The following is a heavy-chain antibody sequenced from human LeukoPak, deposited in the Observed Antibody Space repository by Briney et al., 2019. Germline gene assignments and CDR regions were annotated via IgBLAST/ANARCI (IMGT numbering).Heavy chain of an antibody. Sequence: PSETLSLTCAVYGGSFSGYYWSWIRQPPGKGLEWIGEINHSGSTNYNPSLKSRVTISVDTSKNQFSLKLSSVTAADTAVYYCASGYDYVWGSYRYRYNNWFDPWGQGTLVTVSS. CDR2: INHSGST. D-gene: IGHD3-16*02. V-gene: IGHV4-34*01. CDR3: ASGYDYVWGSYRYRYNNWFDP. CDR1: GGSFSGYY. J-gene: IGHJ5*02.